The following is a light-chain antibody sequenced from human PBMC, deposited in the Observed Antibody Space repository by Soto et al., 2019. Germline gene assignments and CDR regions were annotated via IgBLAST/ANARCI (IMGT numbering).Light chain of an antibody. CDR1: QGISSD. Sequence: DIQLTQSPSFLSASVGDRVTITCRASQGISSDLAWYQQKPGKAPKLLIDAASTLQSGVPPRFSGSGSWTEFTLTISSLQPEDFATYYCQQLYSYPLTFGGGTKVEIK. V-gene: IGKV1-9*01. CDR3: QQLYSYPLT. J-gene: IGKJ4*01. CDR2: AAS.